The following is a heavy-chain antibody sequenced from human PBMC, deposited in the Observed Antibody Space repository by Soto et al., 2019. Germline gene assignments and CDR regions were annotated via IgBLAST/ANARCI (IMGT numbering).Heavy chain of an antibody. CDR2: IYPDDSDT. D-gene: IGHD3-10*01. J-gene: IGHJ5*02. CDR3: AGRDGRQGSGWSDP. CDR1: GYSFTTYW. Sequence: EVQLVQSGAEVKKPGEYLKISCKGSGYSFTTYWIAWVRQTPGKGLEWMGIIYPDDSDTKYSPSFEGQVTISADKSITPACLQWSSLGASDTAIYYCAGRDGRQGSGWSDPWGQGTLVTVSS. V-gene: IGHV5-51*01.